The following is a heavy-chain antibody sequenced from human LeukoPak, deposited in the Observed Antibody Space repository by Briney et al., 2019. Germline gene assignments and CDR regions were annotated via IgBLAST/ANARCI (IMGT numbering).Heavy chain of an antibody. Sequence: PSETLSLTCTVSGGSISSYYWSWIRQPAGKGLEWIGRIYTSGSTNYNPSLKSRVTMSVDTSKNQFSLKLSSVTAADTAVYYCARSTNLYCGGDCRVLVWAFDIWGQGTMVTVSS. CDR2: IYTSGST. D-gene: IGHD2-21*02. CDR1: GGSISSYY. V-gene: IGHV4-4*07. CDR3: ARSTNLYCGGDCRVLVWAFDI. J-gene: IGHJ3*02.